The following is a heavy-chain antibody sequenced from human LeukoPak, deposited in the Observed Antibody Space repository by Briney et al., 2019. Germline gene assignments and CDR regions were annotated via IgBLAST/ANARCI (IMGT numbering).Heavy chain of an antibody. D-gene: IGHD6-13*01. CDR2: INSDGSEG. V-gene: IGHV3-7*03. CDR1: GFTFSGFW. Sequence: GGSLRLSCAVSGFTFSGFWMSWSRQAPGKGLEWVASINSDGSEGYYADVVKGRFTISRDNSKNTLYLQMNSLRAEDTAVYYCARAIRQQLAHDAFDIWGQGTMVTVSS. CDR3: ARAIRQQLAHDAFDI. J-gene: IGHJ3*02.